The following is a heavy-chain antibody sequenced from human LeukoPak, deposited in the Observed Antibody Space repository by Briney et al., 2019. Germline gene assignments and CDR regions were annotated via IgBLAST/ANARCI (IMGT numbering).Heavy chain of an antibody. CDR3: ARPNVDYYNWFDP. J-gene: IGHJ5*02. Sequence: GASAMASCKASVYTFTGYSIHWLRQAPGQGPEWMGWINPNSGDTNYAQKFQDRITLTRDTSISTAYLNLINLRSDDTAIYYCARPNVDYYNWFDPWGQGTLVTVSS. CDR2: INPNSGDT. V-gene: IGHV1-2*02. CDR1: VYTFTGYS. D-gene: IGHD4-11*01.